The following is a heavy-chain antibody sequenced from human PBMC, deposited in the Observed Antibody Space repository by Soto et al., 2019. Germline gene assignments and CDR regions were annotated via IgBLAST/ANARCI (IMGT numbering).Heavy chain of an antibody. Sequence: SETLSLTCAVYGGSFSGYYWSWIRQPPGKGLEWIGEINHSGSTNYNPSLKSRVTISLDTSKNQFSLKLSSVTAADTAVYYCARIRGYSGYDAFDIWGQGTMVTVSS. J-gene: IGHJ3*02. D-gene: IGHD5-12*01. CDR2: INHSGST. CDR1: GGSFSGYY. V-gene: IGHV4-34*01. CDR3: ARIRGYSGYDAFDI.